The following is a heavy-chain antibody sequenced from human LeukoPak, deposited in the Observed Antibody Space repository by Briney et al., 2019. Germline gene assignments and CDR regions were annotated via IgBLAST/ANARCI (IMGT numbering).Heavy chain of an antibody. J-gene: IGHJ6*04. D-gene: IGHD1-14*01. CDR1: GYTFDRSW. CDR2: VYPRDSDT. V-gene: IGHV5-51*01. CDR3: VRQIAAAGRTTSEYWYYTDV. Sequence: GESLKISCQPSGYTFDRSWIGWVRQMPGKGFQWLGIVYPRDSDTRYSPSVEGHVTITADTSINTAYLQWRSLRASDTANYFCVRQIAAAGRTTSEYWYYTDVGGKGTAVTVSS.